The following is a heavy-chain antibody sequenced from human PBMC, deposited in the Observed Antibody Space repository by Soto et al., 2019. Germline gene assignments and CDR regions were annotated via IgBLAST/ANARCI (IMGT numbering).Heavy chain of an antibody. Sequence: QVQLVQSGAEVKKPGASVKVSCKASGYTFTSYYMHWVRQAPGQGLEWMGIINPSGGSTSYAQKFQGRVTMTRDTSTSTVYMELSSLRSEDTAVYYCASEHIAVAGTKRIFDYWGQGTLVTVSS. D-gene: IGHD6-19*01. J-gene: IGHJ4*02. CDR1: GYTFTSYY. V-gene: IGHV1-46*03. CDR3: ASEHIAVAGTKRIFDY. CDR2: INPSGGST.